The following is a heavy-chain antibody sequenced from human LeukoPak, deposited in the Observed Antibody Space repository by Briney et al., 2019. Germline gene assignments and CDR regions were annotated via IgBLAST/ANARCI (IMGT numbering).Heavy chain of an antibody. CDR3: ARDHGGYSSPFDY. Sequence: SETLSLTCTVSGGSISSSSYYWGWIRQPPGKGLEWIGSIYYSGSAYYNPSLKSRVTISVDTSKNQFSLKLSSVTAADTAVYYCARDHGGYSSPFDYWGQGTLVTVSS. D-gene: IGHD5-18*01. CDR1: GGSISSSSYY. CDR2: IYYSGSA. J-gene: IGHJ4*02. V-gene: IGHV4-39*07.